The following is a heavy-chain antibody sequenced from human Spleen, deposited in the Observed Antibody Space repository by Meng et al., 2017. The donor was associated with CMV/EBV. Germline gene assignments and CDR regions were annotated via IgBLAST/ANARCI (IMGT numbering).Heavy chain of an antibody. Sequence: ASVKVSCKASGYTFTIYDINWVRQATGQGLEWMGRMHTNSGNTGYAQKFQGRVTMTRNTSISTAYMELRSLRSEDTAVYYCARKMSLAATGNYYGMDVWGQGTTVTVSS. V-gene: IGHV1-8*01. CDR1: GYTFTIYD. CDR3: ARKMSLAATGNYYGMDV. CDR2: MHTNSGNT. J-gene: IGHJ6*02. D-gene: IGHD6-25*01.